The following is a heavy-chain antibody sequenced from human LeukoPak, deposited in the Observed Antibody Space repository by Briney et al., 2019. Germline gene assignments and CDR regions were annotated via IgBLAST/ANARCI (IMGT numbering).Heavy chain of an antibody. CDR3: ARATGYCSSTSCAQWFQH. CDR2: INHSGST. D-gene: IGHD2-2*01. CDR1: GGSFSGYY. Sequence: PSETLSLTCAVYGGSFSGYYWSWIRQPPGKGLEWIGEINHSGSTNYNPSLKSRVTISVDTSKNQFSLKLSSVTAADTAVYYCARATGYCSSTSCAQWFQHWGQGTLVTVSS. J-gene: IGHJ1*01. V-gene: IGHV4-34*01.